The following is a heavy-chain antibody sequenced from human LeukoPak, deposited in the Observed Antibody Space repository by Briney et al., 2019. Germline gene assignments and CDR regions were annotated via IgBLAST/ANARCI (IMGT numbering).Heavy chain of an antibody. V-gene: IGHV1-2*06. CDR3: ARDSEYYDSSGYYYDLQH. D-gene: IGHD3-22*01. Sequence: GASVKVSCKXSGYTFTGYYMHWVRQAPGQGLEWMGRINPNSGGTNYAQKFQGRVTMTRDTSISTAYMELSRLRSDDTAVYYCARDSEYYDSSGYYYDLQHWGQGTLVTVSS. CDR2: INPNSGGT. J-gene: IGHJ1*01. CDR1: GYTFTGYY.